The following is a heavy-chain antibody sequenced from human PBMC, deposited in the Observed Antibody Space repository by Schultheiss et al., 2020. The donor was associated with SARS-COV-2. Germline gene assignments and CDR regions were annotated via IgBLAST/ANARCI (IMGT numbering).Heavy chain of an antibody. D-gene: IGHD1-26*01. J-gene: IGHJ5*02. Sequence: SQTLSLTCTVSGGSISSSSYYWGWIRQPPGKGLEWIGSIYYSGSTYYNPSLKSRVTISVDTSKNQFSLKLSSVTAADTAVYYCARDGRGGRVPDWFDPWGQGTLVTVSS. CDR3: ARDGRGGRVPDWFDP. CDR2: IYYSGST. CDR1: GGSISSSSYY. V-gene: IGHV4-39*07.